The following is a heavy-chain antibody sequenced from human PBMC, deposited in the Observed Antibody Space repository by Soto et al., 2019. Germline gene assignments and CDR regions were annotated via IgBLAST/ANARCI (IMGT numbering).Heavy chain of an antibody. V-gene: IGHV1-3*01. D-gene: IGHD6-25*01. CDR1: GITYSTYA. J-gene: IGHJ5*01. Sequence: QVHLVQSGAEVKHPGASVRVSCKASGITYSTYAIHWVRQAPGQGLEWMGWINAGEGYTRYSQDFQGRVTLTTVTSASTTYMDLSILTFEDTAVYYSASAISGYATWGHGPRVTASS. CDR2: INAGEGYT. CDR3: ASAISGYAT.